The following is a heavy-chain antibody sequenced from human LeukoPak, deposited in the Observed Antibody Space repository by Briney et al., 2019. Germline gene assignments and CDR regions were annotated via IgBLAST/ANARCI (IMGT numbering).Heavy chain of an antibody. CDR3: ARDRGSSWYVDH. CDR2: INPDSGVT. Sequence: ASVKVSCKASGYTFTGSYMHWVRQAPGQGLEWMGWINPDSGVTKYAQKFQGRVTMTSDTSISTAYMELTRLRSDDTAVYYCARDRGSSWYVDHWGQGTLVTVSS. D-gene: IGHD6-13*01. J-gene: IGHJ4*02. V-gene: IGHV1-2*02. CDR1: GYTFTGSY.